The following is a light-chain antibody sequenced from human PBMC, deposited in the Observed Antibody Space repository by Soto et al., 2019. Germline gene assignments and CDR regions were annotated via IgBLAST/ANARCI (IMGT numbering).Light chain of an antibody. Sequence: DIPLTQSPSFLSASVGDRVTITCRASQGMSSYLAWYQQKRGKAPKLLIYAASTLQSGVPSRFSGSGSGTEFTLTISSLQPEDFATYYCQQLNSYPRTFGQGTKVEIK. J-gene: IGKJ1*01. V-gene: IGKV1-9*01. CDR1: QGMSSY. CDR2: AAS. CDR3: QQLNSYPRT.